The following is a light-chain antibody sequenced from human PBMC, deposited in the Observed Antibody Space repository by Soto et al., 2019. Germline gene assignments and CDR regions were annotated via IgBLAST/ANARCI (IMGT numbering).Light chain of an antibody. CDR3: QQYKNWPLT. V-gene: IGKV3-15*01. CDR2: GAS. CDR1: QSVSST. J-gene: IGKJ4*01. Sequence: EIVMTQSPAPLSVSPGGRATLSCRASQSVSSTLAWYQQKPGQAPRLLIYGASTRATGFPARFSGSGSGTEFTLTISSLQSEDFAVYFCQQYKNWPLTFGGGTRVEIK.